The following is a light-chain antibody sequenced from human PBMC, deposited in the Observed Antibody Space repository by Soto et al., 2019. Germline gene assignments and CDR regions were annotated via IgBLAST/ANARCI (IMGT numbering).Light chain of an antibody. J-gene: IGKJ1*01. V-gene: IGKV1-5*01. CDR1: QTISRV. CDR3: QQYNSYSPT. CDR2: TAS. Sequence: DIQMTQPPSTLSASVGDKLTTTCRATQTISRVLAWYQQKPGKAPRLLIYTASTLESGVPSRFSASGSGTEFTLTISSLHPDDFATYYCQQYNSYSPTFGQGTKVDIK.